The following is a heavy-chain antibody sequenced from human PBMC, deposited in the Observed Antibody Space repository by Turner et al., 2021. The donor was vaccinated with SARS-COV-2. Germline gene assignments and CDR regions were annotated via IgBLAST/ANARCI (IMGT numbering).Heavy chain of an antibody. V-gene: IGHV2-26*01. CDR2: ICSNDEK. D-gene: IGHD2-15*01. Sequence: QVTLKESGPVLVKPTETLTLTCTASGFSLSNAKMGVSWIRQPPGKALEWHAHICSNDEKSYSTSLKSRLTISKDTSKSQVVLTMTNMDPVDTATDYCARIMWWEQAYGIDVWGQGTTVTVSS. CDR1: GFSLSNAKMG. CDR3: ARIMWWEQAYGIDV. J-gene: IGHJ6*02.